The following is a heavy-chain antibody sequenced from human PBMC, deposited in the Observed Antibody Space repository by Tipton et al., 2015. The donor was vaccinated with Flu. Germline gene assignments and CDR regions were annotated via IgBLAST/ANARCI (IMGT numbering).Heavy chain of an antibody. CDR1: GFTFTDYW. CDR2: IKQDGSEK. CDR3: ARDGAAPGLYFDC. V-gene: IGHV3-7*01. D-gene: IGHD6-13*01. J-gene: IGHJ4*02. Sequence: SLRLSCAASGFTFTDYWMNCVRQAPGKGLEWVASIKQDGSEKYYVDSAKGRFTISRDNAKNSLFLQMNSLRAEDTAVYYCARDGAAPGLYFDCWGQGTLVPVSS.